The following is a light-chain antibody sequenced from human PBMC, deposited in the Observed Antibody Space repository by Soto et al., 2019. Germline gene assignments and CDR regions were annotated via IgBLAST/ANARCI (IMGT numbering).Light chain of an antibody. CDR3: QHRGNWPLT. J-gene: IGKJ4*01. CDR1: QSVNTY. V-gene: IGKV3-11*01. Sequence: DIVLTQSPAILSLSPGDRATLSCTASQSVNTYLAWYQQRPGQAPRLLIYDASNRATGIPARLSGSGSGTDFRLTISSLEPEGFAVYYCQHRGNWPLTFGGGNKVEIK. CDR2: DAS.